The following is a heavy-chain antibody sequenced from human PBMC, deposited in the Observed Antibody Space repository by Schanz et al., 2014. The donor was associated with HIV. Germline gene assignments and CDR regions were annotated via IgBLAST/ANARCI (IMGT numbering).Heavy chain of an antibody. CDR1: GFKFVDYG. D-gene: IGHD1-26*01. Sequence: EVQLVESGGGLVQPGGSLRLSCGASGFKFVDYGMHWVRQFPGKGLEWVAGIGWNSVNIHYADSVKGRFSISRDNAKNSLYLQMNSLGVEDTALYYCAKGIMGATEYYYGMDVWGQGTTVTV. V-gene: IGHV3-9*01. J-gene: IGHJ6*02. CDR2: IGWNSVNI. CDR3: AKGIMGATEYYYGMDV.